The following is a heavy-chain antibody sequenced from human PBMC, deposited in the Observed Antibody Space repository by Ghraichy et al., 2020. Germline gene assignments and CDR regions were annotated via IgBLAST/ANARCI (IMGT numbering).Heavy chain of an antibody. D-gene: IGHD3-10*01. V-gene: IGHV4-34*01. J-gene: IGHJ5*01. CDR1: GGSFSGYY. Sequence: SETLSLTCAVYGGSFSGYYWSWIRQPPGKGLEWIGEINHSGSTNYNPSLKSRVTISVDTSKNQFSLQLSSVTAADTAVYYCARGRFRRSFGESTRNWVDSWGQESLATFSS. CDR2: INHSGST. CDR3: ARGRFRRSFGESTRNWVDS.